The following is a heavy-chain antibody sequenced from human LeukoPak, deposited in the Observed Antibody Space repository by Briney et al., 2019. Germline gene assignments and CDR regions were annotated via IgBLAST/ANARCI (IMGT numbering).Heavy chain of an antibody. V-gene: IGHV4-34*01. D-gene: IGHD2-15*01. CDR3: ARVVVVVAATHIDY. CDR1: GGSFSGYY. Sequence: SETLSLTCAVYGGSFSGYYWSWIRQPPGKGLEWIGEINHSGSTNYNPSLKSRVTISVDTSKNQLSLKLSSVTAADTAVYYCARVVVVVAATHIDYWGQGTLVTVSS. CDR2: INHSGST. J-gene: IGHJ4*02.